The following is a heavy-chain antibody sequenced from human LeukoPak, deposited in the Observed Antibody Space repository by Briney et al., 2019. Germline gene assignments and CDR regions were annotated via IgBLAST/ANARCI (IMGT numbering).Heavy chain of an antibody. CDR2: INPNSGGT. Sequence: ASVKVSCKASGYTFTGYYMHWVRQAPGQGLEWMGWINPNSGGTNYAQKFQGRVTMTRDTSINPGYMDLSRLRSDDTAVYYCASDRGYSYGQLFKKWDGFDIWGQGTMVTVSS. V-gene: IGHV1-2*02. D-gene: IGHD5-18*01. CDR1: GYTFTGYY. CDR3: ASDRGYSYGQLFKKWDGFDI. J-gene: IGHJ3*02.